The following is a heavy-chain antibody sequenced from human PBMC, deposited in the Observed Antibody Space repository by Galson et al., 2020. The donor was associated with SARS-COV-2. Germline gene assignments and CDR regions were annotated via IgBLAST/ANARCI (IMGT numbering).Heavy chain of an antibody. CDR2: ISGSGGST. J-gene: IGHJ4*02. V-gene: IGHV3-23*01. CDR1: GFTFSSYA. D-gene: IGHD6-19*01. Sequence: GGSLRLSCAASGFTFSSYAMSWVRQAPGKGLEWVSAISGSGGSTYYADSVKGRFTISRDNSKNTLYLQMNSLRAEDTAVYYCAKGGSVAGAWGYYFDYWGQGTLVTVSS. CDR3: AKGGSVAGAWGYYFDY.